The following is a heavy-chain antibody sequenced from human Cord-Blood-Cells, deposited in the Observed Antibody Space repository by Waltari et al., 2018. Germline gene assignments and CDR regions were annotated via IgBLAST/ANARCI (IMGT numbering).Heavy chain of an antibody. D-gene: IGHD5-12*01. CDR2: INHSGST. J-gene: IGHJ4*02. Sequence: QVQLQQWGAGLLKPSETLSLTCAVHGGSFSGYYWSWIRQPPGKGLEWIGEINHSGSTNYNPSLKSRVTISVDTSKNQFSLKLSSVTAADTAVYYCASLRGYSGYDYGFDYWGQGTLVTVSS. V-gene: IGHV4-34*01. CDR1: GGSFSGYY. CDR3: ASLRGYSGYDYGFDY.